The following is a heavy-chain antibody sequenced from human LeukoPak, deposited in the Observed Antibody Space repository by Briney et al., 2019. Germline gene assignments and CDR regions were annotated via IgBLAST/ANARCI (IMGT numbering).Heavy chain of an antibody. CDR2: IYTSEST. CDR1: GYSISSGSYY. V-gene: IGHV4-61*02. Sequence: SETLSLTCTVSGYSISSGSYYWSWIRQRAGKGLEWIGRIYTSESTNYNPSLKSRVTISVDTSKNQFSLKLSSVTAADTAVYYCARSSSGWYWYYWGQGTLVTVSS. D-gene: IGHD6-19*01. J-gene: IGHJ4*02. CDR3: ARSSSGWYWYY.